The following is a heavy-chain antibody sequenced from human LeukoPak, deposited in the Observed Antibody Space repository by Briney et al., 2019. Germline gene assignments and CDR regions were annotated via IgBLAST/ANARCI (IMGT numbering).Heavy chain of an antibody. Sequence: SETLSLTCTVSGGSFNSYYWSWIRQPPGKGLEWIGYIYFSGSTNYNPSLKSRVTISVDTSKNQFSLKLSSVTAADTAVIYCASFRPLYSSRWYPDVWGKGTTVTVSS. CDR3: ASFRPLYSSRWYPDV. CDR1: GGSFNSYY. CDR2: IYFSGST. V-gene: IGHV4-59*01. D-gene: IGHD6-19*01. J-gene: IGHJ6*04.